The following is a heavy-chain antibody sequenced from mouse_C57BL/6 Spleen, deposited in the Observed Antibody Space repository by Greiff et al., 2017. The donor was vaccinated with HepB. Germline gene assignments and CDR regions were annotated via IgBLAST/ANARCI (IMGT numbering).Heavy chain of an antibody. CDR2: IRSKSNNYAT. CDR3: VRHTYYDYDEAY. J-gene: IGHJ3*01. V-gene: IGHV10-1*01. CDR1: GFSFNTYA. D-gene: IGHD2-4*01. Sequence: EVKLQESGGGLVQPKGSLKLSCAASGFSFNTYAMNWVRQAPGKGLEWVARIRSKSNNYATYYADSVKDRFTISRDDSESMLYLQMNNLKTEDTAMYYCVRHTYYDYDEAYWGQGTLVTVSA.